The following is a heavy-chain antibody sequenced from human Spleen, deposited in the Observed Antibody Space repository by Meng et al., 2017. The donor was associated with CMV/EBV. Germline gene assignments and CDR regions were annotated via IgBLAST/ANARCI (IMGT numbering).Heavy chain of an antibody. J-gene: IGHJ5*02. CDR1: SYN. D-gene: IGHD2-2*01. CDR2: IYYSGST. Sequence: SYNWGWIRQPPGKGLEWIGSIYYSGSTFYNPSLKSRVTISIDTSKNQFSLKLSSVTAADTAVYYCARDREYCTSTSCPVREPNWFDPWGQGILVTVSS. CDR3: ARDREYCTSTSCPVREPNWFDP. V-gene: IGHV4-39*07.